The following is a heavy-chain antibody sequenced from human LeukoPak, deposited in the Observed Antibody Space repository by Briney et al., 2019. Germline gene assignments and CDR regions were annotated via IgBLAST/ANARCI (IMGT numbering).Heavy chain of an antibody. CDR2: IRYDGSNK. J-gene: IGHJ4*02. V-gene: IGHV3-30*02. CDR1: GFTFSSYG. D-gene: IGHD3-3*01. CDR3: VRIEGQGVITIFGAVNYFDY. Sequence: GGSLRLSCAASGFTFSSYGMHWVGQAPGKGLEWVAFIRYDGSNKYYADSVKGRFTISRDNSKNTLYLQMNSLRAEDTAVYYCVRIEGQGVITIFGAVNYFDYWGQGTLVTVSS.